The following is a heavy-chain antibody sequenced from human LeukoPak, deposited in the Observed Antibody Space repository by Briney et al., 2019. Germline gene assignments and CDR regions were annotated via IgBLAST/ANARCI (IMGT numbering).Heavy chain of an antibody. V-gene: IGHV4-39*01. CDR3: AIPQSSDWFDP. CDR1: GGSISSSSYY. J-gene: IGHJ5*02. CDR2: IYYSGST. Sequence: PSETLSHTCTVSGGSISSSSYYWGWIRQPPGKGLEWIGSIYYSGSTYYNPSLKSRVTISVDTSKNQFSLKLSSVTAADTAVYYCAIPQSSDWFDPWGQGTLVTVSS.